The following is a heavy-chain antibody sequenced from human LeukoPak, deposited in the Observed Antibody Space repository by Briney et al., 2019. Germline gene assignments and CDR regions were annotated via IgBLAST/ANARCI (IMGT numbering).Heavy chain of an antibody. CDR1: GFTVSSNY. D-gene: IGHD3-3*01. CDR2: IYSGGST. J-gene: IGHJ4*02. V-gene: IGHV3-53*01. Sequence: PGGSLRLSCAASGFTVSSNYMSWVRQAPGKGLEWVSVIYSGGSTYYADSVKGRFTISRDNSKNTLYLQMNSLRAEDTAVYYCARGYYDFWSGYSLADYWGQGTLVTVSS. CDR3: ARGYYDFWSGYSLADY.